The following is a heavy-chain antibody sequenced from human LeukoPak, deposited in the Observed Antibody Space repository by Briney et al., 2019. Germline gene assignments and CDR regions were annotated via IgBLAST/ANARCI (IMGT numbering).Heavy chain of an antibody. J-gene: IGHJ4*02. CDR1: GYSISSGYY. Sequence: SETLPLTCAVSGYSISSGYYWGWIRQPPGKGLEGVGSIYHSGSTYYNPSLKSRVTISVDTPKNQFSLKLSSVTAADTAVYYCARGVAVAGGFDYWGRGTLVTVSS. CDR2: IYHSGST. D-gene: IGHD6-19*01. V-gene: IGHV4-38-2*01. CDR3: ARGVAVAGGFDY.